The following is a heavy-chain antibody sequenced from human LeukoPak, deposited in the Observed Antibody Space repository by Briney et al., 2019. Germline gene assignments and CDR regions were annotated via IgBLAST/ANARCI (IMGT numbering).Heavy chain of an antibody. V-gene: IGHV5-51*01. CDR3: ATYGSGSFYGDWFEP. CDR1: GYSFTSYW. CDR2: IYPGDSDT. Sequence: GESLNIYCKGSGYSFTSYWMGWVRQMPGKGLEWMGIIYPGDSDTRCSPSFHGQVTISADKSISTAYLQWSSLKASDTAMYYCATYGSGSFYGDWFEPWGQGTLVTVSS. D-gene: IGHD3-10*01. J-gene: IGHJ5*02.